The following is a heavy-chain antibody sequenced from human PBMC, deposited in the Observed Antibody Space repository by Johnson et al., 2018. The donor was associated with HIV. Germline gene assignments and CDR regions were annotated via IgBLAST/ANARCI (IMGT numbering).Heavy chain of an antibody. D-gene: IGHD5-24*01. CDR3: TVWRWGWGGKGAFDV. Sequence: VQLVESGGGLVQPGGSLRLSCAASGFTFSTYWMNWVRQAPGKGLEWVANIKQDGSEKYYVDTVKGRFTISRDNAKNSLYLQMNSLRAEDTAIYYCTVWRWGWGGKGAFDVWGPGTKVTVSS. V-gene: IGHV3-7*03. CDR1: GFTFSTYW. CDR2: IKQDGSEK. J-gene: IGHJ3*01.